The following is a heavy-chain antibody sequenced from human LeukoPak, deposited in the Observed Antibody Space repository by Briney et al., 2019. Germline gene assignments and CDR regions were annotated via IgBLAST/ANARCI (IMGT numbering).Heavy chain of an antibody. CDR1: GGSISSGSYY. CDR2: IYTSGST. J-gene: IGHJ4*02. D-gene: IGHD2-2*01. V-gene: IGHV4-61*02. CDR3: ARYCSSTSCYSEVFDY. Sequence: PSETLSLTCTVSGGSISSGSYYWSWIRQPAGKGLEWIGRIYTSGSTNYNPSLKSRVTISVDTSKNQFSLKLSSVTAADTAVYYRARYCSSTSCYSEVFDYWGQGTLVTVSS.